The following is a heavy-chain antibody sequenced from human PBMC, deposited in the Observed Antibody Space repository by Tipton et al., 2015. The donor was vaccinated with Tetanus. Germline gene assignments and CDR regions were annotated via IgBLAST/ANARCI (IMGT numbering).Heavy chain of an antibody. J-gene: IGHJ1*01. Sequence: SLRLSCAASGFTFSSYGMHWVRQAPGKGLEWVAVIWYDGSNKYYADSVKGRFTISRDNSKNTLYLQMNSLRAEDTAVYYCARDYGTIWPTIQHWGQGTLVTVSS. CDR1: GFTFSSYG. D-gene: IGHD1-26*01. V-gene: IGHV3-33*01. CDR2: IWYDGSNK. CDR3: ARDYGTIWPTIQH.